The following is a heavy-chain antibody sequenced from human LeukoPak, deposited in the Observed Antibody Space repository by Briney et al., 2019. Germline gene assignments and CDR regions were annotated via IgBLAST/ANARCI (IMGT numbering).Heavy chain of an antibody. D-gene: IGHD3-22*01. CDR2: ISAYNGNT. CDR1: GYTFTSYG. V-gene: IGHV1-18*01. Sequence: ASVKVSCKASGYTFTSYGISWVRQAPGQGLEWMGWISAYNGNTNYAQKLQGRVTMTTDTSTSTAYMELRSLRSDDTAVYYCARGEPRTASYYYDSSGYYYWGQGTLVTVSS. CDR3: ARGEPRTASYYYDSSGYYY. J-gene: IGHJ4*02.